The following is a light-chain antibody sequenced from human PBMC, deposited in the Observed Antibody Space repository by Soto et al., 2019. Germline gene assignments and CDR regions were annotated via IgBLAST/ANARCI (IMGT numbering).Light chain of an antibody. Sequence: EIVLTQSPATLSLSPGERATLSCRASQSVSSYLAWYQQKPGQAPRLLIYDASNRATGIPARFSGSGSGTDFTLTISSLEPEAFAVYYCQQRSNWPPLTFGGGTKVEMK. V-gene: IGKV3-11*01. J-gene: IGKJ4*01. CDR1: QSVSSY. CDR3: QQRSNWPPLT. CDR2: DAS.